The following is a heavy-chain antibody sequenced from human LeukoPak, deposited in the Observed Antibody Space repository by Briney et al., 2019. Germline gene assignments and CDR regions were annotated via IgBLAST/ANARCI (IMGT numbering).Heavy chain of an antibody. J-gene: IGHJ4*02. CDR2: IYHSEST. CDR3: ARAQVGHYELLTGYPSHDYFDY. CDR1: GGSISSGAYS. D-gene: IGHD3-9*01. V-gene: IGHV4-30-2*01. Sequence: SQTLSLTCTVSGGSISSGAYSWSWIRQPPGKGLEWIGYIYHSESTYYNPSLKSRVTMSVDRSQNQFSLRLSSVTAADTAVYYCARAQVGHYELLTGYPSHDYFDYWGQATLVTVSS.